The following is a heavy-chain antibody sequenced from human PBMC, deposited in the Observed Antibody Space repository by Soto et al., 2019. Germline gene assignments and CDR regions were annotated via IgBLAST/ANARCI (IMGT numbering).Heavy chain of an antibody. CDR1: SGSISSTNW. D-gene: IGHD1-26*01. V-gene: IGHV4-4*02. J-gene: IGHJ4*02. CDR2: IYHSGSI. CDR3: ARRPKRGSYSWCFDY. Sequence: SETLSLTCTVSSGSISSTNWWSWVRQPPGKGLEWIGEIYHSGSINYNPSLNSRVTISVDKSKNHFSLTLSSVTAADTAVYYCARRPKRGSYSWCFDYWRQGILVTVSS.